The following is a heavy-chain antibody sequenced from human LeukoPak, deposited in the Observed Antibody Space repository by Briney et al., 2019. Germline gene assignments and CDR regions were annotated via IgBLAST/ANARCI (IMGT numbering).Heavy chain of an antibody. CDR3: AADTQYYYDSSGYRD. V-gene: IGHV1-58*01. J-gene: IGHJ4*02. CDR1: GSTFTSSA. Sequence: ASVKVSCKASGSTFTSSAVQRVRQARGQRLEWIGWIVVGSDNTNYAQKFQERVTITRDMSTSTAYMELSSLRSEDTAVYYCAADTQYYYDSSGYRDWGQGTLVTVSS. D-gene: IGHD3-22*01. CDR2: IVVGSDNT.